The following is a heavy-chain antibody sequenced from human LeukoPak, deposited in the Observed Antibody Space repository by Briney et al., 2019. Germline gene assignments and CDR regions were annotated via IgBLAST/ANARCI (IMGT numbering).Heavy chain of an antibody. CDR2: ISSDDSA. CDR3: ARIYYDILTGYSHFDY. CDR1: GFTFGTHS. V-gene: IGHV3-23*01. D-gene: IGHD3-9*01. J-gene: IGHJ4*02. Sequence: PGGSLRLSCLASGFTFGTHSMSWVRQGPGKALEWLSAISSDDSAYYADSVKGRFIVSRDNSKNTVYLQLNSLRAEDTAVYYCARIYYDILTGYSHFDYWGQGTLVTVSS.